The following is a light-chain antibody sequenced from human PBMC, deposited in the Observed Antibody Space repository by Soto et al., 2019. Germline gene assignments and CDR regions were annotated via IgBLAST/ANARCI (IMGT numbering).Light chain of an antibody. CDR1: SSDVGGYNY. J-gene: IGLJ1*01. CDR3: SSYTSSSLYV. V-gene: IGLV2-14*01. CDR2: DVS. Sequence: QSALPQPASVSGSPGQSITISCTGTSSDVGGYNYVSWYQQHPGKAPKLMLYDVSNRPSGVSNRFSGSKSGNTASLTISGLQAEDEADYYCSSYTSSSLYVFGTGTKLTVL.